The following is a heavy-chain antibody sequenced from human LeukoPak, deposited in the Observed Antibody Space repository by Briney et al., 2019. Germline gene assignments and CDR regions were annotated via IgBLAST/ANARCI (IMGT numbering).Heavy chain of an antibody. Sequence: GGSLRLSCAASGFTFSSYSMNWVRQAPGKGLEWVSSISSSSSYIYYADSVKGRFTISRDNSKNTLYLQMNSLRVEDTAVYYCARDRSDYVDYYYGMDVWGQGTMVTVSS. V-gene: IGHV3-21*01. CDR2: ISSSSSYI. J-gene: IGHJ6*02. D-gene: IGHD4-17*01. CDR3: ARDRSDYVDYYYGMDV. CDR1: GFTFSSYS.